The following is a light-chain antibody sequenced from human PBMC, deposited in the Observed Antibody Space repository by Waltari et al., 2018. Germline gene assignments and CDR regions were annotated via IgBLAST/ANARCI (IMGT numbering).Light chain of an antibody. CDR1: SSNIRTGYD. CDR2: GNS. J-gene: IGLJ2*01. V-gene: IGLV1-40*01. Sequence: QPVLTQPPSVSGAPGQRVTIACTWSSSNIRTGYDVHCYQPLPGTAPKLLSYGNSNRPSGLPDRFSGSKSGTSASLAITGLQAEDEADYYCQSYDSSLSGSVFGGGTKLTVL. CDR3: QSYDSSLSGSV.